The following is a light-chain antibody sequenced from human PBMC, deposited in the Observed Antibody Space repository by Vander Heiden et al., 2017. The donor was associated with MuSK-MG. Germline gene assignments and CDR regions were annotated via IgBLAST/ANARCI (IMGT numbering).Light chain of an antibody. Sequence: DIQMTQSPSSLSASVGDRVTITCQASQDINNYLNWYQQKPGKAPKLLIYDASNLETGVPSRFSGSGYGKDFTFTISSRQQEDIAAYYCQQNENLPLFTFGHGTKVDIK. V-gene: IGKV1-33*01. CDR1: QDINNY. J-gene: IGKJ3*01. CDR2: DAS. CDR3: QQNENLPLFT.